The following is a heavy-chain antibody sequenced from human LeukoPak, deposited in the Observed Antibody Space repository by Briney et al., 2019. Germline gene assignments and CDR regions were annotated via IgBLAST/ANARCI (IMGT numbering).Heavy chain of an antibody. V-gene: IGHV1-18*01. J-gene: IGHJ6*03. CDR2: ISAYNGNT. Sequence: ASVKVSCKASGYTFTSYGISWVRQAPGQGLEWMGWISAYNGNTNYAQKLQGRVTMTTDTSTSTAYMELRSLRSDDTAVYYCARGIAAAATRGGAYSYYMDVWGKGTTVTISS. CDR3: ARGIAAAATRGGAYSYYMDV. CDR1: GYTFTSYG. D-gene: IGHD6-13*01.